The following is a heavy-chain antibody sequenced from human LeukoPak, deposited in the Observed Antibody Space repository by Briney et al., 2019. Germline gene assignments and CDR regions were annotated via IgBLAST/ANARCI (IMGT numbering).Heavy chain of an antibody. CDR3: ATKGYCSSTSCYAAAFDI. CDR2: FDPEDGET. CDR1: GYTLTELS. J-gene: IGHJ3*02. Sequence: ASVKVSCKVSGYTLTELSVHWVRQAPGKGLEWMGGFDPEDGETIYAQKFQGRVTMTEDTSTDTAYMELSSLRSEDTAVYYCATKGYCSSTSCYAAAFDIWGQGTMVTVSS. D-gene: IGHD2-2*01. V-gene: IGHV1-24*01.